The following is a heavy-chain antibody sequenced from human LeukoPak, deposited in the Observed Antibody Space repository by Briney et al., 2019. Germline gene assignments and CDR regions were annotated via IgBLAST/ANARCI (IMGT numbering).Heavy chain of an antibody. CDR2: INPNSGGT. V-gene: IGHV1-2*02. CDR1: GYTFTGYY. Sequence: ASVKVSCKASGYTFTGYYMHWVRQAPGQGLEWMGWINPNSGGTNYAQKFQGRVTMTRDTSISTAYMELSSLRSEDTAVYYCARAQGVIAASGGDPWGQGTLVTVSP. J-gene: IGHJ5*02. CDR3: ARAQGVIAASGGDP. D-gene: IGHD6-6*01.